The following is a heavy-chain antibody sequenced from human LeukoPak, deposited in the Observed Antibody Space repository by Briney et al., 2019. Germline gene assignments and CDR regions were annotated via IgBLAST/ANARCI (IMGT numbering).Heavy chain of an antibody. CDR3: ARSRYDSSGYPKAAWYMDV. V-gene: IGHV1-18*01. J-gene: IGHJ6*03. CDR1: GYTFTSYG. Sequence: ASVKVSCKASGYTFTSYGISWVRQAPGQGLEWMGWISAYNGDTHYAQKFQGRVTMTTDTSTSTAYMELRSLRSDDTAMYYCARSRYDSSGYPKAAWYMDVWGKGTTVTVSS. D-gene: IGHD3-22*01. CDR2: ISAYNGDT.